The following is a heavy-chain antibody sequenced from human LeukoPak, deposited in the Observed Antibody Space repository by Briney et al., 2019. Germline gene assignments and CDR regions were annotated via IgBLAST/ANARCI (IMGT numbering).Heavy chain of an antibody. CDR3: ARDDQYSSGFGY. Sequence: TGGSLRLSCAASGFTFSSYAMHWVRQAPGKGLEWVAVIWYDGSNKYYADSVKGRFTISRDNSKNTLYLQMNSLRAEDTAVYYCARDDQYSSGFGYWGQGTLVTVSS. CDR2: IWYDGSNK. J-gene: IGHJ4*02. V-gene: IGHV3-33*08. D-gene: IGHD6-19*01. CDR1: GFTFSSYA.